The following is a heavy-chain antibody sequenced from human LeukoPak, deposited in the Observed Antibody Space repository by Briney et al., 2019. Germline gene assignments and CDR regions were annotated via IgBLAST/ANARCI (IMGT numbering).Heavy chain of an antibody. Sequence: PGRSLRLSCAASGFTFSSYGMHWVRQALGKGLEGVAVILNDGSQEKYADSVKGRFTISRDNSKNTLFLQMNSLRAEDTAVYYCARDDALGDNALDIWGQGTKVTVSS. CDR3: ARDDALGDNALDI. V-gene: IGHV3-33*01. CDR2: ILNDGSQE. J-gene: IGHJ3*02. CDR1: GFTFSSYG. D-gene: IGHD3-16*01.